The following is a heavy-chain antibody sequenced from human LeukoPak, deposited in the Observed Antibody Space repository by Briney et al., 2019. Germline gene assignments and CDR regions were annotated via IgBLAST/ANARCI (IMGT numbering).Heavy chain of an antibody. CDR1: GYSISSGYY. J-gene: IGHJ4*02. D-gene: IGHD3-10*01. V-gene: IGHV4-38-2*02. CDR2: IYHSGST. Sequence: SETLSLTCTVSGYSISSGYYWGWIRQPPGKGLEWIGSIYHSGSTYYNPSLKSRVTISVDTSKNQFSLKLSSVTAADTAVYYCARSTWFGELTPWYWGQGTLVTVSS. CDR3: ARSTWFGELTPWY.